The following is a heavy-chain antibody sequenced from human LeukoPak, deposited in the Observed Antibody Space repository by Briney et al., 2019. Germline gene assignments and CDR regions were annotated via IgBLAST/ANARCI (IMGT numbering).Heavy chain of an antibody. Sequence: SETLSLTCTVSGGSISSYYWSWIRQPPGKGLEWIGEINHSGSTNYNPSLKSRVTISVDTSTNQFSLKLSSVTAADTAVYYCARGGAAAAGFDYWGQGTLVTVSS. CDR3: ARGGAAAAGFDY. CDR1: GGSISSYY. CDR2: INHSGST. D-gene: IGHD6-13*01. J-gene: IGHJ4*02. V-gene: IGHV4-34*01.